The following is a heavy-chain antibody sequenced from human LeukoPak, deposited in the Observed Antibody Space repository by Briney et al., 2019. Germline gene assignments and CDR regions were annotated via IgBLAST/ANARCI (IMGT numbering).Heavy chain of an antibody. J-gene: IGHJ4*02. D-gene: IGHD7-27*01. CDR2: VFTTGGA. Sequence: KASETLSLTCTVSGGSIGTYYWSWTRQPAGKGLEWIGRVFTTGGANYNPSLKSRVTMSLDTSRNLFSLKLNSVTAADTAVYYCVRDGPSWGLLWGQGALVTVSS. V-gene: IGHV4-4*07. CDR1: GGSIGTYY. CDR3: VRDGPSWGLL.